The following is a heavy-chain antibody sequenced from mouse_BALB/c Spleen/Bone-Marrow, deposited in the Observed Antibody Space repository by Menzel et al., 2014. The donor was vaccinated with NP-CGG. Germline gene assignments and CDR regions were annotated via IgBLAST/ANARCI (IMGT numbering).Heavy chain of an antibody. D-gene: IGHD4-1*01. V-gene: IGHV5-6*02. J-gene: IGHJ4*01. CDR2: ISSGGGYT. Sequence: EVMLVESGGDLVKPGGSLKLSCAASGFTFSTYGMSWVRQTPDKRLEWVATISSGGGYTYYPDSVKGRFTISRDNAKNTLYLQMSSLKSEDTAMYYCTRQGNWDHNAMDYWGQGTSVTVSS. CDR1: GFTFSTYG. CDR3: TRQGNWDHNAMDY.